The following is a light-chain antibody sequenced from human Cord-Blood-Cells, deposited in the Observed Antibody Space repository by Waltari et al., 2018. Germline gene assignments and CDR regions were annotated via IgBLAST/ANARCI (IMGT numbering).Light chain of an antibody. CDR1: SSDVGGYNC. Sequence: QSALTQPRSVSGSPGQSVTISCTGTSSDVGGYNCVSWYQQHPGKAPKLMIYDVSKRPSGVPDRVSGSKSGNTASLTISGLQAEDEADYYCCSYAGSYTFEVFGGGTKLTVL. CDR3: CSYAGSYTFEV. J-gene: IGLJ2*01. CDR2: DVS. V-gene: IGLV2-11*01.